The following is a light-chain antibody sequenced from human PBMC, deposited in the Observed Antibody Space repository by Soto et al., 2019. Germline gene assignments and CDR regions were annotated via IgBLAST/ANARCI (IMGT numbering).Light chain of an antibody. CDR3: NSYTSSNTYV. CDR1: SSDVGSYNR. Sequence: LTQPPSVSGSPGQSVTISCTGTSSDVGSYNRVSWYQQPPGTAPKLMIYEVSNRPSGVPDRFSGSKSGNTASLTISGLQPEDEADYYCNSYTSSNTYVFGTGTKLTVL. CDR2: EVS. J-gene: IGLJ1*01. V-gene: IGLV2-18*02.